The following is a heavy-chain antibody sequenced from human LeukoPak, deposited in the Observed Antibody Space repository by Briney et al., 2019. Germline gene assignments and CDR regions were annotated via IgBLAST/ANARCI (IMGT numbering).Heavy chain of an antibody. CDR1: GNTFPSD. J-gene: IGHJ3*02. Sequence: ASVTVSCKYSGNTFPSDINWVRQATGQGLEWMGWMNANSGNTGYAPKFQGRVTMTRDTSIRTAYMELSSLRFEDTAVFYCARGAVSRDCSGGSCYHFDIWGQGTMVAVSS. CDR2: MNANSGNT. V-gene: IGHV1-8*01. D-gene: IGHD2-15*01. CDR3: ARGAVSRDCSGGSCYHFDI.